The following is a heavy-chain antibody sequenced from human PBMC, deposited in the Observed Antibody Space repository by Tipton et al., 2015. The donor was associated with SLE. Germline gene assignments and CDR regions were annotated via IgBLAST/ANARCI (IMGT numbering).Heavy chain of an antibody. J-gene: IGHJ3*02. V-gene: IGHV4-61*01. CDR2: IYSSGST. D-gene: IGHD3-16*01. Sequence: LRLSCTVSGGSISSGSYYWSWIRQAPGKGLEWIGYIYSSGSTSYNPSLKSRVTISVDTSKNQFSLKLNSVTATDTAVYYCASGSSYPFAFDIWGQGTMVTVSS. CDR3: ASGSSYPFAFDI. CDR1: GGSISSGSYY.